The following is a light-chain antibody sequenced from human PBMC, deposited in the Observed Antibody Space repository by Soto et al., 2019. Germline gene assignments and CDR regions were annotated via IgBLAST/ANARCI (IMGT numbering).Light chain of an antibody. J-gene: IGKJ2*01. CDR3: QQCYSTPYT. V-gene: IGKV4-1*01. Sequence: DIVLTQSPDSLAVSLGERATINCKSSQSVLSSSNNKNYLAWYQQKPGQPPKLLIYWASNRESGVPDRFSGGGSGTDFTLTISSLQAEDVAVYYCQQCYSTPYTFGQGIKLEIK. CDR1: QSVLSSSNNKNY. CDR2: WAS.